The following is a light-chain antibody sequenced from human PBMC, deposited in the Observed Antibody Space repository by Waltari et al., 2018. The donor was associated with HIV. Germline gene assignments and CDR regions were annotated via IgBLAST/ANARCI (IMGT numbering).Light chain of an antibody. J-gene: IGKJ1*01. V-gene: IGKV1-39*01. CDR2: AAS. CDR3: QQSHSTPR. Sequence: DIQMTQSPSSLSASVGVSGTLTCRASQRIRTYLNGYQHKSEQAPNLLSYAASNLQRGVPSRFSGSGSGTDFNLTISNLQPEDLATYYCQQSHSTPRFGQGTKVEIK. CDR1: QRIRTY.